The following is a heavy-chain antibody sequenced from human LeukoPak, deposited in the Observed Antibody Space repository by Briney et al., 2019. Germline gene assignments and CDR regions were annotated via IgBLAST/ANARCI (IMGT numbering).Heavy chain of an antibody. V-gene: IGHV3-74*01. CDR2: INPDGSTT. D-gene: IGHD1/OR15-1a*01. CDR3: ANTKQYAFDI. Sequence: GGSLRLSCAASGFTFSSYWMHWVRHAPGKGLVWVSRINPDGSTTSYADSVKGRFTISRDNSKNTLFLQMNSLRAEDTAVYYCANTKQYAFDIWGQGTMVTISS. J-gene: IGHJ3*02. CDR1: GFTFSSYW.